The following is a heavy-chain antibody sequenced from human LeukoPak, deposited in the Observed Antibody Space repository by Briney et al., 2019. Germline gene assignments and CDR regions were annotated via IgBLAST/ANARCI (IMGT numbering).Heavy chain of an antibody. CDR2: ISAYNGNT. CDR3: ARDLWAAASRCGDY. CDR1: GGTFSSYT. D-gene: IGHD6-13*01. V-gene: IGHV1-18*01. J-gene: IGHJ4*02. Sequence: GASVKVSCKASGGTFSSYTISWVRQAPGQGLEWMGWISAYNGNTNYAQKLQGRVTMTTDTSTSTAYMELRSLRSDDTAVYYCARDLWAAASRCGDYWGQGTLVTVSS.